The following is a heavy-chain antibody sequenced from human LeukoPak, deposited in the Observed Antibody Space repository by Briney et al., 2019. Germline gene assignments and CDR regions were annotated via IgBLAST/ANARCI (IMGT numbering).Heavy chain of an antibody. CDR1: GYTFTGHY. D-gene: IGHD1-14*01. CDR3: AREGHHSAPFDY. Sequence: ASVKVSCKASGYTFTGHYMHWVRQAPGQGLEWMGWINPNSGGTNYAQKFQGRVTMTRDTSISTAYMELSRLRSDDTAVYYCAREGHHSAPFDYWGQGTLVTVSS. CDR2: INPNSGGT. J-gene: IGHJ4*02. V-gene: IGHV1-2*02.